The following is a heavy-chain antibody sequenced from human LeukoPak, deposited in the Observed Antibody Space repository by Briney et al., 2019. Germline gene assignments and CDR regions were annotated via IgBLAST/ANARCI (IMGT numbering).Heavy chain of an antibody. CDR2: IYYSGST. J-gene: IGHJ6*03. CDR3: ARGRSSMVRGYYYYYMDV. V-gene: IGHV4-61*05. D-gene: IGHD3-10*01. CDR1: GDSISSSSYY. Sequence: SETLSLTCTVSGDSISSSSYYWGWIRQPPGKGLEWIGYIYYSGSTNYNPSLKSRVTISVDTSKNQFSLKLSSVTAADTAVYYCARGRSSMVRGYYYYYMDVWGKGTTVTISS.